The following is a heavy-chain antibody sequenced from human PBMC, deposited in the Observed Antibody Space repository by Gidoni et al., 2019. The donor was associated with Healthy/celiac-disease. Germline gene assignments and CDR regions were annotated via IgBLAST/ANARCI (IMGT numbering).Heavy chain of an antibody. J-gene: IGHJ4*02. V-gene: IGHV3-48*03. D-gene: IGHD3-22*01. CDR2: ISSSGSTI. CDR3: ARVPYYDSSGYYFNYFDY. Sequence: EVQLVESGGGLVQPGGSLRLSCAASGFTFSSYEMNWVRQAPGKGLEWVSYISSSGSTIYYADSVKGRFTISRDNAKNSLYLQMNSLRAEDTAVYYCARVPYYDSSGYYFNYFDYWGQGTLVTVSS. CDR1: GFTFSSYE.